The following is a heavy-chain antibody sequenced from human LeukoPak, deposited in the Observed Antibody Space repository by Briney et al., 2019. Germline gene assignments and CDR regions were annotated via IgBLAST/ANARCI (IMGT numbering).Heavy chain of an antibody. CDR2: IYHSGST. D-gene: IGHD1-26*01. CDR1: GYSISSGYY. V-gene: IGHV4-38-2*02. J-gene: IGHJ4*02. CDR3: ANACRAVGADDY. Sequence: PSETLSLTCTVSGYSISSGYYWGWIRQPPGKGLEWIGSIYHSGSTYYNPSLKSRVTISVDTSKNQFSLKLSSVTAADTAVYYCANACRAVGADDYWGQGTLVTVSS.